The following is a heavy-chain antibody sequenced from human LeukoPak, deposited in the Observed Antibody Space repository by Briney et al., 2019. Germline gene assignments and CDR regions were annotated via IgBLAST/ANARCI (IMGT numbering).Heavy chain of an antibody. CDR1: GFTFSSYW. V-gene: IGHV3-74*01. CDR3: ARAYSSSSRFLHYYYYMDV. D-gene: IGHD6-6*01. Sequence: GGSLRLSCAASGFTFSSYWMHWVRHAPGKGLVWVSRINSDGSSTSYADSVKGRFTISRDNAKNTLYLQMNSLRAEDTAVYYCARAYSSSSRFLHYYYYMDVWGKGTTVTVSS. J-gene: IGHJ6*03. CDR2: INSDGSST.